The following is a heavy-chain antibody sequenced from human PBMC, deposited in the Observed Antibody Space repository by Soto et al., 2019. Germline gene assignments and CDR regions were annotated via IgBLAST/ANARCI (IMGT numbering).Heavy chain of an antibody. D-gene: IGHD1-26*01. CDR3: TRDDSGLGIDY. Sequence: GGSLRLSCEASGFNFRDFWMHWVRQPPGKGPEWVSNIPSDGRDVSYADSVRGRFTISRDDTRNTLYLQMSDLRVEDTAIYYCTRDDSGLGIDYWGQGTQVTVSS. CDR1: GFNFRDFW. V-gene: IGHV3-74*01. CDR2: IPSDGRDV. J-gene: IGHJ4*02.